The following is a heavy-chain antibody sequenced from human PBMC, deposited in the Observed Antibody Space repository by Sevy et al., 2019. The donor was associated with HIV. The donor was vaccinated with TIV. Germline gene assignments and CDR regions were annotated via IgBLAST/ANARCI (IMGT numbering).Heavy chain of an antibody. J-gene: IGHJ6*01. CDR2: IKSKSDGGTT. CDR1: GFTFNNAW. V-gene: IGHV3-15*01. Sequence: GGSLRLSCAASGFTFNNAWMSWVRQAPGKGLEWVGRIKSKSDGGTTEYAAPVKGRFTISRDDSKNTLYLQMNSLKTEDTAVYYCTQAQGYRDLRDGMDVWGQGTTVTVST. CDR3: TQAQGYRDLRDGMDV. D-gene: IGHD4-17*01.